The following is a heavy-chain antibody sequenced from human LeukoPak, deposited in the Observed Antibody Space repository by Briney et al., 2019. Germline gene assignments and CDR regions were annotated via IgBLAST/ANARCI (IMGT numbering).Heavy chain of an antibody. CDR1: GFTFSDYY. J-gene: IGHJ4*02. Sequence: GGSLRLSCAASGFTFSDYYMSWIRQAPGKGLEWVSYISSSGSTIYYADSVKGRFTISRDNAKNSLYLQMNSLRAEDTAVYYCARDMVRGVIALDYWGQGTLVTVSS. CDR3: ARDMVRGVIALDY. D-gene: IGHD3-10*01. CDR2: ISSSGSTI. V-gene: IGHV3-11*01.